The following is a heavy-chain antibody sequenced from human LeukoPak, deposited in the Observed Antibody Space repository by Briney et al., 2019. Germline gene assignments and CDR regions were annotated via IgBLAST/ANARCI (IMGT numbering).Heavy chain of an antibody. CDR1: GGSISSYY. CDR2: VFYSGST. D-gene: IGHD3-22*01. Sequence: SETLSLTCTVSGGSISSYYWNWIRQPPGKGLGWIRRVFYSGSTNYNPSLKSRVTISVDTSKNQFSLKLSSVTAADTAVYYCARGGYDSSGYHDNYFDYWGQGTLVTVSS. CDR3: ARGGYDSSGYHDNYFDY. V-gene: IGHV4-59*01. J-gene: IGHJ4*02.